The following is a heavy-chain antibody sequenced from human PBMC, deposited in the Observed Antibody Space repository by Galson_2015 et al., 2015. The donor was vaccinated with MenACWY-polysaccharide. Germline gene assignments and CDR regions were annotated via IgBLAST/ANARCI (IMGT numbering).Heavy chain of an antibody. J-gene: IGHJ1*01. CDR3: ARITGGEYFQY. CDR1: GYSFTSYW. V-gene: IGHV5-51*03. D-gene: IGHD3-10*01. CDR2: IYPGGSDA. Sequence: QSGAEVKKPGESLKISCKGLGYSFTSYWIGWVRQMPGKGLEWMGIIYPGGSDARFSPSFQSQVTMSVDKSISTAYLQWNSLKASDTAIYYCARITGGEYFQYWGQGALVT.